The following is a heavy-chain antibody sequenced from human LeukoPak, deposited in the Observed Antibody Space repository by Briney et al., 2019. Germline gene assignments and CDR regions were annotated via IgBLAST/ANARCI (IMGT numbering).Heavy chain of an antibody. CDR3: ARDHPRAGLRLNLGIGY. CDR1: GGSISSYY. Sequence: SSETLSLTCTVSGGSISSYYWSWIRQPPGKGLEWLGSIYHSGSTYYNPSLKSRVTISVDTSKNQFSLKLSSVTAADTAVYYCARDHPRAGLRLNLGIGYWGQGTLVTVSS. J-gene: IGHJ4*02. CDR2: IYHSGST. V-gene: IGHV4-38-2*02. D-gene: IGHD5-12*01.